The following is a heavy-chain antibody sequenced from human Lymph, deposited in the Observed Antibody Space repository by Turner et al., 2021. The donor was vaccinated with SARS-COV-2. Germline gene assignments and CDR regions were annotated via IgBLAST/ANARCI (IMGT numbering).Heavy chain of an antibody. Sequence: VQLVESGGGLVQPGGSLRLSCAASVITVSSNYMSWVRQAPGKGLEWVSVGYAGGRTFYADSVKGRFTISRDKSKNTLYLQMNRLRAEDTAVYYCARDFREGAFDIWGQGTMVTISS. CDR3: ARDFREGAFDI. CDR2: GYAGGRT. J-gene: IGHJ3*02. CDR1: VITVSSNY. D-gene: IGHD3-10*01. V-gene: IGHV3-66*01.